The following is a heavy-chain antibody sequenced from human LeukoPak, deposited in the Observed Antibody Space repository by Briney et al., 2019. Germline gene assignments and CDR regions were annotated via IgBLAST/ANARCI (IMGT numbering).Heavy chain of an antibody. D-gene: IGHD3-16*01. Sequence: SETLSLTCNVSGGSVSGHFWSWIRQPAGKGLEWIGRLFTTGRTNYNPYLKSRLTMSIDTSKNQVSLKLSSVTAADTAVYYCARVRAYYYYMDVWGKGTTVTVSS. CDR3: ARVRAYYYYMDV. CDR2: LFTTGRT. CDR1: GGSVSGHF. J-gene: IGHJ6*03. V-gene: IGHV4-4*07.